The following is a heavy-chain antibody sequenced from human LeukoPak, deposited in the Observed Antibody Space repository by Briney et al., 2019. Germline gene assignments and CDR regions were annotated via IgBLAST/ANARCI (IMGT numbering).Heavy chain of an antibody. J-gene: IGHJ4*02. D-gene: IGHD5-18*01. Sequence: ASVKVSCKASGYTFTSYDINWVRQATGRGLEWMGWMNPNSGNTGYAQKFQGRVTMTRSTSISTAYMELSSLRSEDTAVYYCARGGGYSYGMEIDYWGQGTLVTVSS. V-gene: IGHV1-8*01. CDR1: GYTFTSYD. CDR2: MNPNSGNT. CDR3: ARGGGYSYGMEIDY.